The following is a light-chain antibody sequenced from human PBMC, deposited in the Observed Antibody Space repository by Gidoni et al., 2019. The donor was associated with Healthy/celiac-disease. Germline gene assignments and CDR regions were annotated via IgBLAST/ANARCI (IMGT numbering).Light chain of an antibody. Sequence: IHMTQSPSSLSASVGDRVTITCRASPSISSYLNGYQQKPGKAPKLLIYAASSLQSGVPSRVSGSGSGTDLTLTISSLQPEDFATYYCQKSYSTPLTFGQGTRLEIK. J-gene: IGKJ5*01. CDR3: QKSYSTPLT. CDR1: PSISSY. CDR2: AAS. V-gene: IGKV1-39*01.